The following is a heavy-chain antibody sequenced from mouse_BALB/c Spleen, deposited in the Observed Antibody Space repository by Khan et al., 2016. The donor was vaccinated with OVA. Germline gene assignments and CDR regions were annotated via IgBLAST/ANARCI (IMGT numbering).Heavy chain of an antibody. CDR2: ISYSGST. J-gene: IGHJ2*01. CDR3: ARAVYFDD. V-gene: IGHV3-2*02. Sequence: EVQLQESGPGLVKPSQSLSLTCTVTGYSITSDYAWNWIRQFPGNKLEWMGYISYSGSTSYNPSLKSRISITRDTSKNQFFLQLNSVTTEDTATYYCARAVYFDDWGQGTTLTVSS. CDR1: GYSITSDYA.